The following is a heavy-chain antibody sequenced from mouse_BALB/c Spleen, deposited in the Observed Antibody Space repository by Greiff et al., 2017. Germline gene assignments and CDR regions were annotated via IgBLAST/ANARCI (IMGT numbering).Heavy chain of an antibody. CDR1: GYTFTDYV. CDR2: IYPGSGST. CDR3: ARWYAMDY. V-gene: IGHV1-77*01. J-gene: IGHJ4*01. Sequence: QVQLKQSGPELVKPGASVKMSCKASGYTFTDYVISWVKQRTGQGLEWIGEIYPGSGSTYYNEKFKGKATLTADKSSNTAYMQLSSLTSEDSAVYFCARWYAMDYWGQGTSVTVSS.